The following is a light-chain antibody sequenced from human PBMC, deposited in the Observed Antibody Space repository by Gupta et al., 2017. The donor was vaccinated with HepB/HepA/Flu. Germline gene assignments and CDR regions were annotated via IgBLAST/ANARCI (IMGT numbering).Light chain of an antibody. CDR2: LAS. CDR3: QKYYSIPYT. Sequence: DIVMTQSPDSLAVSLGERATINCKSSQSVLYNSNNKNYLAWYQQKPGQPPKLLIYLASTRESGVPDRFSGSGSGTDFTLNISSLQAEDVAVYYCQKYYSIPYTFGQGTKLEIK. J-gene: IGKJ2*01. CDR1: QSVLYNSNNKNY. V-gene: IGKV4-1*01.